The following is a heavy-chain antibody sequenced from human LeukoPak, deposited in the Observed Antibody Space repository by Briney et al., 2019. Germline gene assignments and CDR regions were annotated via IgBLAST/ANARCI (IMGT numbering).Heavy chain of an antibody. Sequence: SETLSLTCTVSGGSISSYYWSWIRQPAGKGLEWIGRIYTSGSTEYNPSLKSRVTMSVDTSKNQFSLKLSSVTAADTAVYYCARSGASYYYYYMDVWGKGTTVTVSS. CDR3: ARSGASYYYYYMDV. V-gene: IGHV4-4*07. D-gene: IGHD7-27*01. CDR2: IYTSGST. J-gene: IGHJ6*03. CDR1: GGSISSYY.